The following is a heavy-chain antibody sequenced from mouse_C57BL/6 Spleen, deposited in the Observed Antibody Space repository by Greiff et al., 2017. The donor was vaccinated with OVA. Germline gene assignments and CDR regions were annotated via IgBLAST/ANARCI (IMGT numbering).Heavy chain of an antibody. CDR1: GFTFSSYA. CDR3: ARDDGSSETWFAD. J-gene: IGHJ3*01. CDR2: ISDGGSYT. D-gene: IGHD1-1*01. Sequence: EVKVVESGGGLVKPGGSLKLSCAASGFTFSSYAMSWVRQTPEKRLEWVATISDGGSYTYYPDNVKGRFTISRDNAKNNLYLQMSHLKSEDTAMYYCARDDGSSETWFADWGQGTLVTVSA. V-gene: IGHV5-4*01.